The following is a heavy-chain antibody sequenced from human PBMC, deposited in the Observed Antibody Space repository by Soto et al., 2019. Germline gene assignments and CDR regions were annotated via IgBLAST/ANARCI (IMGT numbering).Heavy chain of an antibody. CDR2: MNPNRGNT. CDR3: ARGRRGPVSYYFDY. Sequence: QVQLVQSGAEVKKPGASVKVSCKASGYTFTSYDINWVRQATGQGLEWRGWMNPNRGNTGYAQKFQGRVTMTRNTSISTAYMELSSLRSEDTAVYYCARGRRGPVSYYFDYWGQGTLVTVSS. D-gene: IGHD3-10*01. J-gene: IGHJ4*02. V-gene: IGHV1-8*01. CDR1: GYTFTSYD.